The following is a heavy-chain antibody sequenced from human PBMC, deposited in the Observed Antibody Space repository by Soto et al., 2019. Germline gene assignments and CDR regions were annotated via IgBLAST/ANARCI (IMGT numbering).Heavy chain of an antibody. CDR1: GYSISNGYY. J-gene: IGHJ4*02. CDR3: VRDRYSYGSEVAN. V-gene: IGHV4-38-2*02. Sequence: SETLSLTCTVSGYSISNGYYWGWIRQSPEKGLEWIGTIYHSGTTYYNPSLKSRVIMSIDTSKNQFSLNLNSVTAADTAVYYCVRDRYSYGSEVANWGQGTLLTVSS. CDR2: IYHSGTT. D-gene: IGHD5-18*01.